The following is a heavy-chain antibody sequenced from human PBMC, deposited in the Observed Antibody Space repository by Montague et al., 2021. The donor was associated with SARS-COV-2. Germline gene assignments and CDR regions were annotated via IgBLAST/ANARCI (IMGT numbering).Heavy chain of an antibody. CDR2: INHSGST. CDR1: VGSFSRYY. CDR3: ASLTLGYCSSTSCYSDWFDP. Sequence: SETLSLTCAVYVGSFSRYYWSWIRQPPGKGLVWIGEINHSGSTNYNPSLKSRVTISVDTSKNQFSLKLSSVTAADTAVYYCASLTLGYCSSTSCYSDWFDPWGQGTLVTVSS. D-gene: IGHD2-2*02. V-gene: IGHV4-34*01. J-gene: IGHJ5*02.